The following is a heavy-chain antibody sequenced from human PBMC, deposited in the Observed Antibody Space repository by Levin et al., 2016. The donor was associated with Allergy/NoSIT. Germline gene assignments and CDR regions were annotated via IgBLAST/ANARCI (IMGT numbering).Heavy chain of an antibody. CDR3: ASKGRANWGLYYFDY. D-gene: IGHD7-27*01. J-gene: IGHJ4*02. Sequence: GGSLRLSCAASGFTFSSYWMSWVRQAPGKGLEWVANIKQDGSEKYYVDSVKGRFTISRDNAKNSLYLQMNSLRAEDTAVYYCASKGRANWGLYYFDYWGQGTLVTVSS. V-gene: IGHV3-7*03. CDR1: GFTFSSYW. CDR2: IKQDGSEK.